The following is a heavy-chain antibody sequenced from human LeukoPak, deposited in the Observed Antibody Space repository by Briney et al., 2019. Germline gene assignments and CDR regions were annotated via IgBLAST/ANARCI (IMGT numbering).Heavy chain of an antibody. V-gene: IGHV3-48*01. J-gene: IGHJ4*02. CDR1: EFTFSGYS. CDR3: ARGIAVAGFVDY. D-gene: IGHD6-19*01. Sequence: PGGSLRLSCVASEFTFSGYSMNWVRQAPGRGLEWVSYIAWDTVTIYYADSVKGRFTISRDNAKNSLYLQMNSLRAEDTAVYYCARGIAVAGFVDYWGQGTLVTVSS. CDR2: IAWDTVTI.